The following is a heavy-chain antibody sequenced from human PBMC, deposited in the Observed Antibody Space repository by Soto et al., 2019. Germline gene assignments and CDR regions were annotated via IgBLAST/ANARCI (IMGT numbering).Heavy chain of an antibody. V-gene: IGHV4-39*01. D-gene: IGHD7-27*01. CDR1: GGSISSYY. CDR2: IYYSGST. CDR3: ARRWGYSFDY. Sequence: QLQLQESGPGLVKPSETLSLTCTVSGGSISSYYWGWIRRPPGKGLEWIGSIYYSGSTYYNPSLXGXVXIPXDTSKNQFSLKLSSVTAADTAVYYCARRWGYSFDYWGQGTLVTVSS. J-gene: IGHJ4*02.